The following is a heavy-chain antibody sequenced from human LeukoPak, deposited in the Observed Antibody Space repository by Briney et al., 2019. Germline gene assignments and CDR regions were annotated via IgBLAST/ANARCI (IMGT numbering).Heavy chain of an antibody. V-gene: IGHV4-59*01. CDR3: ARGSLGYCTNGVCYYDY. D-gene: IGHD2-8*01. CDR1: GGSISSYY. Sequence: SETLSLTCTVSGGSISSYYWSWIRQPPGKGLEWIGYIYYSGSTNYNPSLKSRVTISVDTSKNQFSLKLSSVTAADTAMYYCARGSLGYCTNGVCYYDYWGQGTLVTVSS. CDR2: IYYSGST. J-gene: IGHJ4*02.